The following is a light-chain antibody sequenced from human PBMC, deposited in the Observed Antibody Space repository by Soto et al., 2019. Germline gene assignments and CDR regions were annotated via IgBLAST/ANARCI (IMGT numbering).Light chain of an antibody. CDR2: DVS. Sequence: QSALTQPASVSGSPGQSITISCTGTSSDVGGYNYVSWYQQHPGKAPKLMIYDVSNRPSGVSNRFSGSKSGNPASLTISGRQAEDEADYYCTAYTSSSTLMVFGGGTKLTVL. V-gene: IGLV2-14*01. J-gene: IGLJ2*01. CDR1: SSDVGGYNY. CDR3: TAYTSSSTLMV.